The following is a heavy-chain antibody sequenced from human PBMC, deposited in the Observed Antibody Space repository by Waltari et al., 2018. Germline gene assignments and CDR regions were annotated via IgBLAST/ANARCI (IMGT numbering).Heavy chain of an antibody. V-gene: IGHV3-21*02. CDR3: AGGYSSYYGMDV. D-gene: IGHD6-13*01. CDR1: GFTFNTYT. J-gene: IGHJ6*02. CDR2: ISSTSSDI. Sequence: EVQLVESGGGLVKPGGSLRLSCAASGFTFNTYTMNWVRQAPGKGLGWGSSISSTSSDIDYADSVKGRFTISRDNAKSSLYLQLNSLRAEDTAVYYCAGGYSSYYGMDVWGQGTTVTVSS.